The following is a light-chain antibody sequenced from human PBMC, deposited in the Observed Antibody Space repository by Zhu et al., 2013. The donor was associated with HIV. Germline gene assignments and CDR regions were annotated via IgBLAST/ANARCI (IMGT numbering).Light chain of an antibody. V-gene: IGKV4-1*01. CDR2: WAS. J-gene: IGKJ1*01. CDR1: QSVLYSSTNKNY. CDR3: QQYNPDPPWT. Sequence: DIVMTQSPDSLAVSLGERATINCKSSQSVLYSSTNKNYLTWYQQRPGQPPKLLIYWASTRESGVPDRFSGSGSGTDFTLTISSLQPDDFATYYCQQYNPDPPWTFGRGTKVEI.